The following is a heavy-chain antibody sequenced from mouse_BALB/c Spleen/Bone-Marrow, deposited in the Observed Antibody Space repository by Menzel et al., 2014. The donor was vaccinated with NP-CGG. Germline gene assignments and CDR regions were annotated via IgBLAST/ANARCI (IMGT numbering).Heavy chain of an antibody. J-gene: IGHJ2*01. CDR1: GDSITSGY. V-gene: IGHV3-8*02. Sequence: EVQVVESGPSLVKPSKTLSLTCSVTGDSITSGYWNWIRKFPGNKLEYMGYISYSGSTYYNPSLKRRISITRDTSKNQYYLQLNSVTXXXTXXXYCTRDFDYWGQGTTLTVSS. CDR2: ISYSGST. CDR3: TRDFDY.